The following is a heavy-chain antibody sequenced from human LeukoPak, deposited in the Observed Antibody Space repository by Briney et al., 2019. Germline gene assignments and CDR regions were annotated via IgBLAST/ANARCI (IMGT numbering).Heavy chain of an antibody. Sequence: PGGSLRLSCTASGFTFGDYAMSWFRQAPGKGLEWVGFIRSKAYGGTTEYAASVKGRFTISRDDSKSIAYLQMNSLKTEDTAVYYCTSRNGELLYTLDYWGQGTLVTVSS. D-gene: IGHD3-10*01. CDR3: TSRNGELLYTLDY. V-gene: IGHV3-49*03. CDR2: IRSKAYGGTT. CDR1: GFTFGDYA. J-gene: IGHJ4*02.